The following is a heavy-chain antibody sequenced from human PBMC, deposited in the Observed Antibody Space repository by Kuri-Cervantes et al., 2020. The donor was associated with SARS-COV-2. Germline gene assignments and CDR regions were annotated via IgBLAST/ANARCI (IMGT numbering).Heavy chain of an antibody. V-gene: IGHV4-31*03. CDR3: ARVDHAGNYYYYGMDV. CDR1: GGSISSGGYY. J-gene: IGHJ6*02. D-gene: IGHD1-14*01. CDR2: IYYSGST. Sequence: SETLSLTCTVSGGSISSGGYYWSWIRQHPGKGLEWIGYIYYSGSTYYNPSLKSRVTISVDTSKNQFSLKLTSVTAADTAVYYCARVDHAGNYYYYGMDVWGQGTTVTVSS.